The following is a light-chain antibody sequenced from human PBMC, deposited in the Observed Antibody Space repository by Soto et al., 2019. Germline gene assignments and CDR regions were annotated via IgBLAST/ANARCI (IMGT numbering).Light chain of an antibody. Sequence: EIVLTQSPGTLSLSPGERATLSCRASQSVSSSYLAWYQHKPGQAPRLLISGTSSRATGIPDRFSGSGAGTDFTLTISRLEPEDFAVYYCQQYSIWRTFGQGTKVDIK. V-gene: IGKV3-20*01. CDR3: QQYSIWRT. J-gene: IGKJ1*01. CDR2: GTS. CDR1: QSVSSSY.